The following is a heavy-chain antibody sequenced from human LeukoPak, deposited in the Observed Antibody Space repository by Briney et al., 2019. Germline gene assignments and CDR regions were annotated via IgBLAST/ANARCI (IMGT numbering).Heavy chain of an antibody. CDR3: ARDDGAGGPFDY. CDR1: GFTFSGYW. D-gene: IGHD3-10*01. V-gene: IGHV3-66*01. CDR2: VYSGGNT. Sequence: GGSLRLSCAASGFTFSGYWMHWVRQAPGKGLEWVSIVYSGGNTYYADSVKGRFTISRDNPKNTLYLQMNSLRAEDTAVYYCARDDGAGGPFDYWGQGTLVSVSS. J-gene: IGHJ4*02.